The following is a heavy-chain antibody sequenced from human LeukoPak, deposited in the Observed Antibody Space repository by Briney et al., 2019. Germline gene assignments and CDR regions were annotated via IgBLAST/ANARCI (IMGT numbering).Heavy chain of an antibody. CDR1: GGSISSSSYY. CDR3: AILGYSYGRVGYYFDY. J-gene: IGHJ4*02. Sequence: SETLSLTCTVSGGSISSSSYYRGWIRQPPGKGLEWIGSIYYSGSTYYNPSLKSRVTISVDTSKNQFSLKLSSVTAADTAVYYCAILGYSYGRVGYYFDYWGQGTLVTVSS. CDR2: IYYSGST. D-gene: IGHD5-18*01. V-gene: IGHV4-39*01.